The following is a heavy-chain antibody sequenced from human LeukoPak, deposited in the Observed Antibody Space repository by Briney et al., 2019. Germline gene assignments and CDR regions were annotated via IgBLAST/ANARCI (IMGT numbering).Heavy chain of an antibody. CDR2: ISYDGSNK. D-gene: IGHD2-2*03. V-gene: IGHV3-30-3*01. CDR1: GFTFSSYA. Sequence: GESLRLSCAASGFTFSSYAMHWVRQAPGKGLEWVAVISYDGSNKYYADSVKGRFTISRDNSKNTLYLQMNSLRAEDTAVYYCARDGYCSSPSCYASGWFDPWGQGTLVTVSS. J-gene: IGHJ5*02. CDR3: ARDGYCSSPSCYASGWFDP.